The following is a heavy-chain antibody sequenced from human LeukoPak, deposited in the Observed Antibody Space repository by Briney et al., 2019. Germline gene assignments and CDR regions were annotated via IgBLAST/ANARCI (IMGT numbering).Heavy chain of an antibody. CDR1: GYIFTGYY. J-gene: IGHJ4*02. Sequence: ASVKVSCKASGYIFTGYYMHWVRQAPGQGLEWMGWINPNSGGTNSAQKFQGRVTMTRDTSISTAYLQWSSLKASDTAMYYCARQGGGYYDSRGYFDYWGQGTLVTVPS. CDR3: ARQGGGYYDSRGYFDY. D-gene: IGHD3-22*01. V-gene: IGHV1-2*02. CDR2: INPNSGGT.